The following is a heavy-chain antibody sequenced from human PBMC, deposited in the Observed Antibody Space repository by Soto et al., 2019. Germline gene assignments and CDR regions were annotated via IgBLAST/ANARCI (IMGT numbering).Heavy chain of an antibody. Sequence: ETLSLTCTVSGGSISSSSYYWGWIRQPPGKGLEWIGSIYHSGSTYYNPSLKSRVTISVDRSKNQFSLKLSSVTAADTAVYYCARVPDRWGQGTLVTVSS. J-gene: IGHJ5*02. CDR2: IYHSGST. D-gene: IGHD2-2*01. CDR1: GGSISSSSYY. V-gene: IGHV4-39*07. CDR3: ARVPDR.